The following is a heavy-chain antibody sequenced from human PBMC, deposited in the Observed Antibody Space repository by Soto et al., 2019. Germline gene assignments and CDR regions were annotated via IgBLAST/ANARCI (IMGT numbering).Heavy chain of an antibody. D-gene: IGHD3-10*01. CDR1: GFTVSSNY. CDR2: IYRGGST. CDR3: AREYYYGSGRAGMDV. J-gene: IGHJ6*02. Sequence: EVQLVETGGGLIQPGGSLRLSCAASGFTVSSNYMNWVRQAPGKGLECVSVIYRGGSTYYADSVKGRFTISRDNSKTTLYLQMNSLRAEDTAVYYCAREYYYGSGRAGMDVWGQGTTVTVSS. V-gene: IGHV3-53*02.